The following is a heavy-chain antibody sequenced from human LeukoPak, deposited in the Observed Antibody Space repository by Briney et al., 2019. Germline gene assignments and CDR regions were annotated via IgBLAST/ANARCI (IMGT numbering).Heavy chain of an antibody. J-gene: IGHJ4*02. CDR2: IIPIFGTA. V-gene: IGHV1-69*06. CDR3: ASDRYCSSTSCYLVD. Sequence: SVKVSCKASGGTFSSYAISWVRQAPGQGLEWMGGIIPIFGTANYAQKFQGRVTITADKSTSTAYMELSSLRSEDTAVYYCASDRYCSSTSCYLVDWGQGTLVTVSS. CDR1: GGTFSSYA. D-gene: IGHD2-2*01.